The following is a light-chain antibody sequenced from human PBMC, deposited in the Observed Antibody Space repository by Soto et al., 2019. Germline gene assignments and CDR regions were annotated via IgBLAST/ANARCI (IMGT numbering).Light chain of an antibody. V-gene: IGKV3-20*01. CDR1: QSISSSY. CDR3: QLYGNLPLT. CDR2: DAS. Sequence: EIVLTLSPGTLSSSHGEGATLSCRASQSISSSYLAWYQHKPGQAPRLLIYDASSRATGIPDRFSGSGSGTDFTLTISRLEPEDFTMYYCQLYGNLPLTFGGGAKVDIK. J-gene: IGKJ4*01.